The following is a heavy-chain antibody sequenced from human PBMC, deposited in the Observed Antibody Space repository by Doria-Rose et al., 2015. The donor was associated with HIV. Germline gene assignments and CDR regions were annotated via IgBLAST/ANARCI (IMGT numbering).Heavy chain of an antibody. CDR2: TLSDDER. CDR3: ARIKSSRWYHKYYFDF. V-gene: IGHV2-26*01. J-gene: IGHJ4*02. CDR1: GVSLSSPGMG. D-gene: IGHD6-13*01. Sequence: QESGPVLVKPTETLTLTCTVSGVSLSSPGMGVSWIRQPPGKALEWLSHTLSDDERSYKTSLKSRLTISRGTSKSQVVLTMTDMDPVDTATYYCARIKSSRWYHKYYFDFWGQGTLVIVSA.